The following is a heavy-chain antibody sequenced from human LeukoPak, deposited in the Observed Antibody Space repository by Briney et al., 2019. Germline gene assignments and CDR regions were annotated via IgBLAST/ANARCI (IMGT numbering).Heavy chain of an antibody. CDR2: IYYSGST. V-gene: IGHV4-39*07. Sequence: PSETLSLTCTVSGGSISSSSYYWGWIRQPPWKGLEWIGSIYYSGSTYYNPSLKSRVTISVDTSKNQFSLKLSSVTAADTAVYYCARDVWLVPYYYYYMDVWGKGTTVTVSS. J-gene: IGHJ6*03. CDR1: GGSISSSSYY. D-gene: IGHD6-6*01. CDR3: ARDVWLVPYYYYYMDV.